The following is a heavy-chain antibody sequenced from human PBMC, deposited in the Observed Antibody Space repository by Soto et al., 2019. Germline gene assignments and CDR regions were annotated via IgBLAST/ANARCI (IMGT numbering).Heavy chain of an antibody. CDR1: GFSLSTSGMR. CDR2: IDWDDDK. V-gene: IGHV2-70*04. J-gene: IGHJ4*02. CDR3: ARIRPPDYYDSSGYYFDY. Sequence: SGPTLVNPTQTLTLTCTFSGFSLSTSGMRVSWIRQPPGKALEWLARIDWDDDKFYSTSLKTRLTISKDTSKNQVVLTMTNMDPVDTATYYCARIRPPDYYDSSGYYFDYWGQGXLVTVSS. D-gene: IGHD3-22*01.